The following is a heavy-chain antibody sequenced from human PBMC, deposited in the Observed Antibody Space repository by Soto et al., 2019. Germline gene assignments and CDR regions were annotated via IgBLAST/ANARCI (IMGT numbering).Heavy chain of an antibody. V-gene: IGHV3-74*01. CDR3: ARVSLKSTVGHNWFDP. J-gene: IGHJ5*02. CDR2: INSDGSRT. D-gene: IGHD4-17*01. CDR1: GFTFSSYW. Sequence: EVQLVESGGGLVQPGGSLRLSCAASGFTFSSYWMHWVRQAPGKGLVWVSRINSDGSRTSYADSVKGRVTISRDNAKNTLYLQMNSLRAEDTAVYYCARVSLKSTVGHNWFDPWGQGTLVTVSS.